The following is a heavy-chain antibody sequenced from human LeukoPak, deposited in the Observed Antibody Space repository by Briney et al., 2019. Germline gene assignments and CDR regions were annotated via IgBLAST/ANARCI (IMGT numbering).Heavy chain of an antibody. J-gene: IGHJ4*02. CDR3: ARDASSQLDY. CDR2: ISSGGST. CDR1: GFSFGSYA. D-gene: IGHD2-2*01. V-gene: IGHV3-23*01. Sequence: GGSLRLSCAASGFSFGSYAMSWVRQAPGKGLEWVSTISSGGSTYYADSVRGRFIISRDNSKNTLYLQMNSLRAEDTAVYYCARDASSQLDYWGQGTLVTVSS.